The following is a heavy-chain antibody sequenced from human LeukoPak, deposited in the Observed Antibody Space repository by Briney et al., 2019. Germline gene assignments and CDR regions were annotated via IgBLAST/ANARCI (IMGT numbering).Heavy chain of an antibody. CDR2: ISAYNGNT. CDR3: ARGGPRYYDILTGHLHFDY. V-gene: IGHV1-18*01. CDR1: GYTFNNYG. J-gene: IGHJ4*02. Sequence: GASVKVSCKASGYTFNNYGISWVRRAPGQGLEWMGWISAYNGNTNYAQKLQGRVTMTTDTSTSTAYMELRSLRSDDTAVYYCARGGPRYYDILTGHLHFDYWGQGTLVTVSS. D-gene: IGHD3-9*01.